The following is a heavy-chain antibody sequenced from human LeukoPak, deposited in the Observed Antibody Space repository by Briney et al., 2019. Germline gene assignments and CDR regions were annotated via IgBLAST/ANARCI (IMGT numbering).Heavy chain of an antibody. CDR3: ARVGWGLWSFLDY. CDR1: GFTFSSYS. Sequence: GGSLRLSCAASGFTFSSYSMNWVRQAPGKGLEWVSYISSSSRTIYYADSVKGRFTISRDNAKNSLFLHMNSLRAEDTAVYYCARVGWGLWSFLDYWGQGTLVTVSS. J-gene: IGHJ4*02. V-gene: IGHV3-48*01. CDR2: ISSSSRTI. D-gene: IGHD5-18*01.